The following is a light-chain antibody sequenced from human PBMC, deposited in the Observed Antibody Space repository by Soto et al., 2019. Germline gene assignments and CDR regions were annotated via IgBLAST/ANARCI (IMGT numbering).Light chain of an antibody. V-gene: IGLV1-44*01. CDR3: ASWDDNLNCPV. J-gene: IGLJ2*01. CDR1: TSNIGINA. Sequence: QPVLTQPPSASGTPGQRVTISCSGSTSNIGINAVNWYQQLPGTAPKLLFYGNNQRPSGVPDRFSASKSGTSASLAISGLQSEDEADYYCASWDDNLNCPVFGGGTKLTVL. CDR2: GNN.